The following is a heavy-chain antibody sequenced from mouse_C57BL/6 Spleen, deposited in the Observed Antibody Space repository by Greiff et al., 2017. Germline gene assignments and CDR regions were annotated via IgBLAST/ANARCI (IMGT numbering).Heavy chain of an antibody. CDR2: SRNKANDYTT. Sequence: EVQRVESGGGLVQSGRSLRLSCATSGFTFSDFYMEWVRQAPGKGLEWIAASRNKANDYTTEYSASVKGRFIVSRDTSQSILYLQMNALRAEDTAIYYCARAIYYDPTYYAMDYWGQGTSVTVSS. J-gene: IGHJ4*01. CDR1: GFTFSDFY. CDR3: ARAIYYDPTYYAMDY. V-gene: IGHV7-1*01. D-gene: IGHD2-4*01.